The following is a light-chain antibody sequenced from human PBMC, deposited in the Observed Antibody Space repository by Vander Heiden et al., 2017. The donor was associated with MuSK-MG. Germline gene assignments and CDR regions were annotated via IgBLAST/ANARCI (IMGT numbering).Light chain of an antibody. CDR3: QQRDSTPIT. Sequence: IQMTQSPSSLSASVGDRVTITCRASQSISSYLNWYQQKPGKAPKLLIYAASSLQSGVPSRFSGSGSGTDFTLTISRLQPEDFATYYCQQRDSTPITFGQGTRLEIK. CDR2: AAS. CDR1: QSISSY. J-gene: IGKJ5*01. V-gene: IGKV1-39*01.